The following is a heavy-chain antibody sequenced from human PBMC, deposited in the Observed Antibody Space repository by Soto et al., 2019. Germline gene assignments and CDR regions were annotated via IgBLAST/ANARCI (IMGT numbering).Heavy chain of an antibody. J-gene: IGHJ3*02. CDR3: ARGRGGWFINQLLNAFDI. Sequence: KPSETLSLTCTVSGGSISVYYWSWIRQPPGKGLEWIGYIYNDGSTNYNPSLKSRVTISVDTSKNQFSLKLSSVTAADTAVYYCARGRGGWFINQLLNAFDIWGQGTMVTVSS. D-gene: IGHD2-2*01. CDR1: GGSISVYY. V-gene: IGHV4-59*01. CDR2: IYNDGST.